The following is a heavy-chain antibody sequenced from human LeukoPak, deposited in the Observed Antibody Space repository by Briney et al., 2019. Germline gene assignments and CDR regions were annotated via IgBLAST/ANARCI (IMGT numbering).Heavy chain of an antibody. CDR3: ARLGAGPTYYDFWSGYSSFYFDY. V-gene: IGHV4-34*01. CDR2: INHSGST. J-gene: IGHJ4*02. CDR1: GGSFSGYY. Sequence: PSETLSLTCAVCGGSFSGYYWSWIRQPPGKGLEWIGEINHSGSTNYNPSLRSRVTISVDTSKNQFSLKLSSVTAADTAVYYCARLGAGPTYYDFWSGYSSFYFDYWGQGTLVTVSS. D-gene: IGHD3-3*01.